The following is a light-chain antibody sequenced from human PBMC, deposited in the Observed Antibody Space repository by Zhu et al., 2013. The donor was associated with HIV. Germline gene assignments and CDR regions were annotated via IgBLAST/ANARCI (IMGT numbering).Light chain of an antibody. Sequence: DIQMTQSPSSLSASVGDRVTITCRASQDIRNHLGWYQQKPGKAPRRLMYKASSLESGVPSRFSGSGSGTEFTLTISSLQPDDFATYYCQQYKSYSSFGGGTKVEIK. CDR1: QDIRNH. CDR2: KAS. V-gene: IGKV1-17*01. CDR3: QQYKSYSS. J-gene: IGKJ4*01.